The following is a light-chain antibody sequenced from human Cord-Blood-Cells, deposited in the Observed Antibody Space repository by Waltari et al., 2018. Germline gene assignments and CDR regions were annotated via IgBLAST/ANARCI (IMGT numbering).Light chain of an antibody. V-gene: IGKV3-11*01. Sequence: EIVLTQSPATLSLSPGERATLSCRASQSVSSYLAWYQQKPGQAPRLLIYGASNRATGIPARFSGSGSGTDFTLTISSLEPEDFAVYYCQQRSNWPPETFGQGTKVEIK. CDR1: QSVSSY. CDR2: GAS. J-gene: IGKJ1*01. CDR3: QQRSNWPPET.